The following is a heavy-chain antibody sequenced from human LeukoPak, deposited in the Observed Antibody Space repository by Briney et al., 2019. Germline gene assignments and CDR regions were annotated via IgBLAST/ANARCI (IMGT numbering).Heavy chain of an antibody. CDR1: GFTFSSYG. J-gene: IGHJ1*01. CDR3: ARDSVKLPGISYFDN. V-gene: IGHV3-30*19. CDR2: ISYDGTKI. Sequence: PGGSLRLSCAASGFTFSSYGMHWVRQVPGKGLEWVAVISYDGTKIYYADSAKGRFTISRDNSKNMVYLQMNSLRAEDTALYYCARDSVKLPGISYFDNWGQGTLVTVSS. D-gene: IGHD3-3*02.